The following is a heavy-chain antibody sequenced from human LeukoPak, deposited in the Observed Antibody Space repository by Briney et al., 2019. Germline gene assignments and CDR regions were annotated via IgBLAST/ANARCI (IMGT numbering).Heavy chain of an antibody. V-gene: IGHV3-53*01. Sequence: GGSLRLSCAASGFTVSSNYMSWVRQAPGKGLEWVSVIYSGGSTYYADSVKGRFTISRDNSKNTLYLQMNSLRAEDPAVYYCARGSRSSGWFDYWGQGTLVTVSS. D-gene: IGHD6-19*01. CDR2: IYSGGST. CDR3: ARGSRSSGWFDY. J-gene: IGHJ4*02. CDR1: GFTVSSNY.